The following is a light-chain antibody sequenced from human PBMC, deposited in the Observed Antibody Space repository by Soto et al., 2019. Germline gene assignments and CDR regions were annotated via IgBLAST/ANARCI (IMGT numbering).Light chain of an antibody. CDR3: QQYNNWPPFT. J-gene: IGKJ1*01. V-gene: IGKV3-15*01. CDR1: QSVSNN. Sequence: DILMTQSPATLSVSPGERATISCRASQSVSNNLTWYQQKPGQAPRLLIYDASTRATGIPARFSGSGSGTEFTLTISGLQSEDFAVYYCQQYNNWPPFTFGQGTKVEIK. CDR2: DAS.